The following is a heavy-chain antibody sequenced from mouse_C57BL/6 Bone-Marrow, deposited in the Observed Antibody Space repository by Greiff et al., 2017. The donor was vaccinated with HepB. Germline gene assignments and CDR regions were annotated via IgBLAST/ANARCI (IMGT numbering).Heavy chain of an antibody. CDR1: GYTFTSYW. D-gene: IGHD1-1*02. J-gene: IGHJ1*03. V-gene: IGHV1-50*01. Sequence: QVQLQQPGAELVKPGASVKLSCKASGYTFTSYWMQWVKQRPGQGLEWIGEIDPSDSYTNYNQKFKGKATLTVDTSSSTAYMQLSSLTSEDSAVYYCARKGVMGNYWYFDVWGTGTTVTVSS. CDR2: IDPSDSYT. CDR3: ARKGVMGNYWYFDV.